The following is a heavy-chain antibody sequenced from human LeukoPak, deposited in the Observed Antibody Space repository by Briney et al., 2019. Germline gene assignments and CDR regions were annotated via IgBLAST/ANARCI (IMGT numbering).Heavy chain of an antibody. V-gene: IGHV1-69*05. CDR2: IIPIFGTA. CDR3: ARDETYCSGGSCYSGGAFDI. CDR1: GGTFSSYA. D-gene: IGHD2-15*01. Sequence: SVKVSCKASGGTFSSYAISWVRQAPGQGLEWMGRIIPIFGTATYAQKFQGRVTITTDESTSTAYMELSSLRSEDTAVYYCARDETYCSGGSCYSGGAFDIWGQGTMVTVSS. J-gene: IGHJ3*02.